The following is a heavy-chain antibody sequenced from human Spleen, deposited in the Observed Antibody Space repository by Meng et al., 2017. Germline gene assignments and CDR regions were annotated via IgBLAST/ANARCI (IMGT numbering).Heavy chain of an antibody. J-gene: IGHJ1*01. Sequence: ASVKVSCKASGYTFINYGISWVRQAPGQGLEWMGWSSAYNGNTNYAEKVQGRVTMTTDTSSTTAYMELWDLRSDDTAVYYCARVGSSGWYEYFQHWGQGTLVTVSS. D-gene: IGHD6-19*01. V-gene: IGHV1-18*01. CDR1: GYTFINYG. CDR2: SSAYNGNT. CDR3: ARVGSSGWYEYFQH.